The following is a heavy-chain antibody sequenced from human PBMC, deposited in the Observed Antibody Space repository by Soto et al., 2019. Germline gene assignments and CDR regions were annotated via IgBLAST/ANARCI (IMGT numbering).Heavy chain of an antibody. Sequence: ASVKVSCKASGYTFTSYAMHWVRQAPGQRLEWMGWINAGNGNTKYSQKFQGRVTMTRDTSTSTVYMELSSLRSEDTAVYYCAREDLGGAFDIWGQGTMVTVSS. J-gene: IGHJ3*02. CDR2: INAGNGNT. CDR3: AREDLGGAFDI. V-gene: IGHV1-3*01. CDR1: GYTFTSYA.